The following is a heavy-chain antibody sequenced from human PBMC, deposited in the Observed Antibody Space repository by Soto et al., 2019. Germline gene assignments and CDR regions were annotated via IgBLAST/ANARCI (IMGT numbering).Heavy chain of an antibody. CDR1: GFTFSSYG. Sequence: QVQLVESGGGVVQPGRSLRLSCAASGFTFSSYGMHWVRQAPGKGLEWVAVISSDGGNEYYADSVKGRFTISRDNSKNTLFLQMNSLRAEDTAVFYCAKDRGRYTYSSSLVYYYYGMDVWGQGTTVTVSS. CDR3: AKDRGRYTYSSSLVYYYYGMDV. CDR2: ISSDGGNE. D-gene: IGHD3-16*02. J-gene: IGHJ6*02. V-gene: IGHV3-30*18.